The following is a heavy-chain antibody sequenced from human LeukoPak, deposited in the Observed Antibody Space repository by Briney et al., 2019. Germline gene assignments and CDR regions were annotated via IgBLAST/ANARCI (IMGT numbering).Heavy chain of an antibody. CDR3: ARIKYGVDAFDI. CDR2: ISAYNGNT. Sequence: ASLKVSCKSSGYTFTISGFSWVRHAPGQGLEWMGCISAYNGNTNYAQKLQGRVTMTTDTSTSTAYMELRSLRSDDTAMYYCARIKYGVDAFDIWGQGTMVTVSS. J-gene: IGHJ3*02. D-gene: IGHD3-3*01. V-gene: IGHV1-18*01. CDR1: GYTFTISG.